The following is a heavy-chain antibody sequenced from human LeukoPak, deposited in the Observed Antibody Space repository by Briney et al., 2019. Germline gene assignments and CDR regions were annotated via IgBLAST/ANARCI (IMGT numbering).Heavy chain of an antibody. CDR2: IVPFVDIT. CDR1: GGSLRNYT. D-gene: IGHD6-6*01. V-gene: IGHV1-69*02. Sequence: ASVKVSCKSSGGSLRNYTIHWVRQAPGQGLEWMGRIVPFVDITNYAHNIQDRVTITADKSTNTAYIELSSLRSEDTAVYYCAATSSIINWFDPWGQGTLVTVSS. CDR3: AATSSIINWFDP. J-gene: IGHJ5*02.